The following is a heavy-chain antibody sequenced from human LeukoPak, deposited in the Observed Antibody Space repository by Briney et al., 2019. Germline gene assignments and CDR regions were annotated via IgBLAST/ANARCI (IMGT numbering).Heavy chain of an antibody. Sequence: PGGSLRLSCAASGVTFSTYAMSWVRQAPGKGRDWDSSINGNGGSAYYADSVKGRFTISRDNSKNTLYLQMNSLRAEDTAVYYCAKGLDDFWTGYYAYLFDCWGQGTLVTVSS. J-gene: IGHJ4*02. V-gene: IGHV3-23*01. CDR3: AKGLDDFWTGYYAYLFDC. D-gene: IGHD3/OR15-3a*01. CDR2: INGNGGSA. CDR1: GVTFSTYA.